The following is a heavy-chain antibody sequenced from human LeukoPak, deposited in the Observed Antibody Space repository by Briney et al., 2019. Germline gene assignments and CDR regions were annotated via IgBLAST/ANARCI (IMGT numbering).Heavy chain of an antibody. Sequence: SETLSLTCSVSGGSISSGDYYWSWIRQQPGRGLEWIGYVSYSGSTLYNPSLKGPLMISADTSKNQFSLKLTSVSVADTAVYYCASGPNRYYFDFWGRGTLVTVSS. D-gene: IGHD1-14*01. CDR3: ASGPNRYYFDF. V-gene: IGHV4-31*01. J-gene: IGHJ4*02. CDR2: VSYSGST. CDR1: GGSISSGDYY.